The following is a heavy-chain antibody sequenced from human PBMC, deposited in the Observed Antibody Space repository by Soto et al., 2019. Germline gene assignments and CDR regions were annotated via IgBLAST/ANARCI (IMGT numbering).Heavy chain of an antibody. CDR1: GFTFSSYG. CDR3: ARDAAIATAGTQFYFDD. D-gene: IGHD6-13*01. V-gene: IGHV3-33*01. J-gene: IGHJ4*02. Sequence: GGSLRLSCAASGFTFSSYGMHWVRQAPGKGLEWVAVIWYDGSNKYYADSVKGRFTISRDNSKNTLYLQMNSLRAEDTAVYYFARDAAIATAGTQFYFDDWGQRTLVTVSS. CDR2: IWYDGSNK.